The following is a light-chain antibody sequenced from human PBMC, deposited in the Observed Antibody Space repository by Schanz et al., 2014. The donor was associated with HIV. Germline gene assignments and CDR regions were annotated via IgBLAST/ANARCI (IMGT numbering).Light chain of an antibody. J-gene: IGKJ1*01. CDR1: EGINRW. CDR3: QHYDSYPWT. CDR2: AAS. Sequence: DIQMTQSPSSVSASVGDRVTITCRASEGINRWVAWYQQKAGKAPRLLIYAASTLQSGVPSRFSGSGSGTDFTLTISSLQPDDSATYYCQHYDSYPWTFGQGTKVEI. V-gene: IGKV1-12*01.